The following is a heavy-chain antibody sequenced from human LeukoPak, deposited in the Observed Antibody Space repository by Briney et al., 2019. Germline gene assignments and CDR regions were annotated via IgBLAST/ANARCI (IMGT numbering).Heavy chain of an antibody. Sequence: PGGSLRLSCAASGFTVISNYMNWVRQAPGKGLEWVSVIYSGGSTYYADSVKGRFTLSRDNSKNTLYLQMNSLRAEDTAVYYCVKGHSSETNWGQGTLVTVSS. CDR1: GFTVISNY. D-gene: IGHD6-25*01. V-gene: IGHV3-66*01. CDR3: VKGHSSETN. J-gene: IGHJ4*02. CDR2: IYSGGST.